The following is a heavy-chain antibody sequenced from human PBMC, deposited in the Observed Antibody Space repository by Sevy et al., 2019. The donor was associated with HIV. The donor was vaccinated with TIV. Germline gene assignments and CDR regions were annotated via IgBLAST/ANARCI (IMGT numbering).Heavy chain of an antibody. V-gene: IGHV5-51*01. D-gene: IGHD2-2*01. CDR1: GYSFTSYW. J-gene: IGHJ5*02. CDR3: MTSPLPTRFLMPDNWFDP. CDR2: IYPGDSDT. Sequence: GESLKISCKGSGYSFTSYWIGWVRQMPGKGLEWMGIIYPGDSDTRYSPSFQGQVTISADKSISTAYLQWSSLKASDTAMYYCMTSPLPTRFLMPDNWFDPWGQGTLVTVSS.